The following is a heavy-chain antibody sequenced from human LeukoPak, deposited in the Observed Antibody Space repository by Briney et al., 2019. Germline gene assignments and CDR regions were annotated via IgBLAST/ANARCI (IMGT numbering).Heavy chain of an antibody. J-gene: IGHJ4*02. Sequence: PGGSLRLSCAASGFTFSSYSMNWVRQAPGKGLEWVSSISSSSSYIYYADSVKGRFTISRDNAKNSLYLQMNSLRAEDTAVYYCARDGSLGYCISTSCYKWAFDYWGQGTLVTVSS. CDR3: ARDGSLGYCISTSCYKWAFDY. CDR2: ISSSSSYI. V-gene: IGHV3-21*01. D-gene: IGHD2-2*02. CDR1: GFTFSSYS.